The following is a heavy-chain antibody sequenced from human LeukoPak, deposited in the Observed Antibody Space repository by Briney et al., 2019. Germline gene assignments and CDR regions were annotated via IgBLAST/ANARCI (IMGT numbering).Heavy chain of an antibody. CDR3: ARGRVAVAGTVVGMHYFDY. J-gene: IGHJ4*02. CDR2: INPNSGGT. Sequence: EASVKVSCKASGYTFTGYYMHWVRQAPGQGLEWMGWINPNSGGTNYAQKFQGRVTMTRDTSISTAYMELSRLRSDDTAVYYCARGRVAVAGTVVGMHYFDYWGQGTLVTVSS. V-gene: IGHV1-2*02. CDR1: GYTFTGYY. D-gene: IGHD6-19*01.